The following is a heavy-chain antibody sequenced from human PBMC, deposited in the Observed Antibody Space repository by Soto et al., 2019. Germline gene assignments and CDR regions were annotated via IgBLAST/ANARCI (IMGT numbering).Heavy chain of an antibody. CDR2: IAPFSGDV. D-gene: IGHD1-26*01. J-gene: IGHJ4*02. Sequence: QMQLVQSGAEVTKTGSSVTVSCQALGNTFSYRYLHWVRQAPGQALEWMGWIAPFSGDVHYAQKFQERVTLTRDRSINTAYMRMSSLRSEDTAIYCCASGGAVSGPFTWELPDHWGQGTLVTVSS. CDR3: ASGGAVSGPFTWELPDH. CDR1: GNTFSYRY. V-gene: IGHV1-45*02.